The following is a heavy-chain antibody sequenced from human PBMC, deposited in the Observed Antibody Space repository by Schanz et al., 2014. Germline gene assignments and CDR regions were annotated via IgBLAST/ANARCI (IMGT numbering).Heavy chain of an antibody. Sequence: VQLVESGGGVVQSGGSLRLSCAASGFTFSNYGMHWVRQAPGKGLEWVSYISSSSSTRYYADSVKGRFTISRDNAENTLFLQMNSLRSEDTAVYFCARGPSTGAFDIWGQGTMVTVSS. CDR3: ARGPSTGAFDI. CDR2: ISSSSSTR. CDR1: GFTFSNYG. J-gene: IGHJ3*02. V-gene: IGHV3-48*01.